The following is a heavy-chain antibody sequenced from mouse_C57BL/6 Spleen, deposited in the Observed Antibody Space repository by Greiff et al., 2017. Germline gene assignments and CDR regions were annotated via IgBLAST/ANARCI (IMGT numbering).Heavy chain of an antibody. CDR1: GYSFTDYN. Sequence: EVKLVESGPELVKPGASVKISCKASGYSFTDYNMNWVKQSNGKSLEWIGVINPNSGTTRYNQKFTGKATLTVDQSSSTAYMQLNSLTSEDSAVYYCARCATVGATNIDYWGQGTTLTVSS. CDR3: ARCATVGATNIDY. CDR2: INPNSGTT. V-gene: IGHV1-39*01. J-gene: IGHJ2*01. D-gene: IGHD1-1*01.